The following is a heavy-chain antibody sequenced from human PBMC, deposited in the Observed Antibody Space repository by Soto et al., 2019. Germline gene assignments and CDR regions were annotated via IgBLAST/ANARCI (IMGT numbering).Heavy chain of an antibody. J-gene: IGHJ6*02. CDR3: ARDIGYSSSWYNDYYYYGMDV. Sequence: GGSLRLSCAASGFTFSSYSMNWVRQAPGKGLEWVSYISSSSSTIYYADSVKGRFTISRDNAKNSLYLQMNSLRDEDTAVYYCARDIGYSSSWYNDYYYYGMDVWGQGTTVTVSS. CDR2: ISSSSSTI. V-gene: IGHV3-48*02. D-gene: IGHD6-13*01. CDR1: GFTFSSYS.